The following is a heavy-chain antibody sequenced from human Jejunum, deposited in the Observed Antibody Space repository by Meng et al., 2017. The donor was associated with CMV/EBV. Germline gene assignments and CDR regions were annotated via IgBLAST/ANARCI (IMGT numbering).Heavy chain of an antibody. D-gene: IGHD2-2*01. CDR2: INTNTGNP. V-gene: IGHV7-4-1*02. CDR3: ARETLGYCSSTSCYIGPPDY. J-gene: IGHJ4*02. Sequence: QVQLVQSGSQLKKPGAAVKVSCKSSGYTFTSYATKWVRQGPGQGLEWMGWINTNTGNPTYAQGFTGRFVFSLDTSVSTAYLQISSLKAEDTAVYYCARETLGYCSSTSCYIGPPDYWGQGTLVTVSS. CDR1: GYTFTSYA.